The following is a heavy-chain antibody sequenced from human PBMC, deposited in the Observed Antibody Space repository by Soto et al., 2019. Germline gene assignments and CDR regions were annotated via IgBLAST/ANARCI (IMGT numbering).Heavy chain of an antibody. D-gene: IGHD5-18*01. V-gene: IGHV1-46*01. Sequence: ASVKVSCKASGYTFSSYHMHWVRQAPGQGLEWMGVINPFYGETRYAQKFQGRVTMTRDTSTSTVYMELSSLRSEDTAVYYCARARGISFGYNYFDHWGQGTLVAVSS. CDR2: INPFYGET. J-gene: IGHJ5*02. CDR3: ARARGISFGYNYFDH. CDR1: GYTFSSYH.